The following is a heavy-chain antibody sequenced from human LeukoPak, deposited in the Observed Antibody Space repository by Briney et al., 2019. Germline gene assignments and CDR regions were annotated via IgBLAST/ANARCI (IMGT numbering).Heavy chain of an antibody. V-gene: IGHV3-48*03. J-gene: IGHJ6*02. CDR3: ARGIDPQHDSPPYFYGMDV. Sequence: GGFLRLSCAASGFTFRSYEMNWVRQAPGKGLEWISYIRSSGATIYYADSVKGRFTISRDNAKNSLYLQMNSLRAEDTAVYYRARGIDPQHDSPPYFYGMDVWGQGTTVTVSS. CDR1: GFTFRSYE. D-gene: IGHD3-22*01. CDR2: IRSSGATI.